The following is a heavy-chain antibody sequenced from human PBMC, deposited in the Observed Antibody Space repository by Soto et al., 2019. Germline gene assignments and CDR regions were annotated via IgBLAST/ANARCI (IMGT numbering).Heavy chain of an antibody. J-gene: IGHJ4*02. CDR1: GYTFSSYH. D-gene: IGHD3-9*01. V-gene: IGHV1-46*04. Sequence: ASVKVSCKASGYTFSSYHMHWLRQAPGQGLEWMGLINPSGGTTFYAQKLQGRVTLTRDTPTSTVYMELSSLRSEDTAVYYCARAKSTSPYFDWFSNWGQGTLVTVSS. CDR2: INPSGGTT. CDR3: ARAKSTSPYFDWFSN.